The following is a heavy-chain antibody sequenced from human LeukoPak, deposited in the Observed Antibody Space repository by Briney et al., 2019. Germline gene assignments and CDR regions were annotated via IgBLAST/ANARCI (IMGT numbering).Heavy chain of an antibody. CDR1: GFTFDDYT. V-gene: IGHV3-43*01. D-gene: IGHD3-22*01. CDR3: AKDYYDSSGYYLDY. CDR2: ISWDGGST. J-gene: IGHJ4*02. Sequence: PGGSLRLSCAASGFTFDDYTMHWVRQAPGKGLEWVSLISWDGGSTYYADSVKGRFTISRDNSKNSLYLRMNSLRTEDTALYYCAKDYYDSSGYYLDYWGQGTLVTVSS.